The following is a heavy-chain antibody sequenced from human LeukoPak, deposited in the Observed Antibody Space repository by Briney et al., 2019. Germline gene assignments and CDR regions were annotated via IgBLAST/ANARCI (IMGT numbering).Heavy chain of an antibody. D-gene: IGHD6-19*01. Sequence: GGSLRLSCAASGFTVSSNYMSWVRQAPGKGLEWVAVISYDGSNKYYADSVKGRFTISRDNSKNTLYLQMNSLRAEDTAVYYCAKDGSSGQNYYYYYGMDVWGQGTTVTVSS. J-gene: IGHJ6*02. CDR1: GFTVSSNY. V-gene: IGHV3-30*18. CDR3: AKDGSSGQNYYYYYGMDV. CDR2: ISYDGSNK.